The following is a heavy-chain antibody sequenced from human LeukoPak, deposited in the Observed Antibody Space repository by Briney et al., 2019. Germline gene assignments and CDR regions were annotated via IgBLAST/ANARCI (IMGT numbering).Heavy chain of an antibody. CDR3: ARVLSGNDAFDI. V-gene: IGHV4-59*08. J-gene: IGHJ3*02. Sequence: TSETLSLTCTVSSGSLSSYYWSWIRQPPGKGLEWIAYIYSSGSTKYNPSLRSRVTISADTSKNQFSLKLTSVTAADTAVFYCARVLSGNDAFDIWGQGTVVTVSS. CDR1: SGSLSSYY. D-gene: IGHD3-3*01. CDR2: IYSSGST.